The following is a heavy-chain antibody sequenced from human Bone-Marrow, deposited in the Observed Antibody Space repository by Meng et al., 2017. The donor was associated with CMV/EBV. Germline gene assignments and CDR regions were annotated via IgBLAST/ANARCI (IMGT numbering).Heavy chain of an antibody. CDR2: ISSSSSYI. J-gene: IGHJ6*02. D-gene: IGHD2-2*02. CDR3: AIRDYCSSTSCYKDYYYYGMDV. CDR1: GFTFSSYS. Sequence: GGSLRLSCAASGFTFSSYSMNWVRQAPGKGLEWVSSISSSSSYIYYADSVKGRFTISRDNAKNSLYLQMNSLRAEDTAVYYCAIRDYCSSTSCYKDYYYYGMDVWGQGTTVTVSS. V-gene: IGHV3-21*01.